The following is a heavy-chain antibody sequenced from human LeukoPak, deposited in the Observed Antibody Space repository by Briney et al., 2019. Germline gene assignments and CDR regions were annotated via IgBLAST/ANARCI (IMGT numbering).Heavy chain of an antibody. CDR3: ARKTCTRTSCLHP. J-gene: IGHJ5*02. Sequence: ASVKVSCKASGDTFTSYDSNWGRQAAGQGVEWMGWMNPNTGNSGYAQRFQGRVTMTRDTSIDTAYMELSSLGSEDTAVYYCARKTCTRTSCLHPWGQGTLVTVSS. CDR2: MNPNTGNS. V-gene: IGHV1-8*01. D-gene: IGHD2-2*01. CDR1: GDTFTSYD.